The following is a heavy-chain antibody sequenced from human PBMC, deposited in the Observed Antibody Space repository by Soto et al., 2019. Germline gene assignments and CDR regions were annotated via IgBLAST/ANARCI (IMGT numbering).Heavy chain of an antibody. Sequence: GGSLRLSCAASGFTFSSYSMNWVRQAPGKGLEWVSSISSSSSYIYYADSVKGRFTISRDNAKNSLYLQMNSLRAEDTAVYYCARDQDNMITFGGVIVREGNYYYYGMDVWVQGTTVTVSS. CDR1: GFTFSSYS. D-gene: IGHD3-16*02. CDR3: ARDQDNMITFGGVIVREGNYYYYGMDV. J-gene: IGHJ6*02. V-gene: IGHV3-21*01. CDR2: ISSSSSYI.